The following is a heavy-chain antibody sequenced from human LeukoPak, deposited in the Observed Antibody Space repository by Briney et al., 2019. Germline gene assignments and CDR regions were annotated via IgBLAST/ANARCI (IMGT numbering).Heavy chain of an antibody. CDR1: GGSISSYY. V-gene: IGHV4-59*01. J-gene: IGHJ6*03. Sequence: SETLSLTCTVSGGSISSYYWSWIRQPPGKGLEWIGYIYYSGSTNYNPSLKSRVTIPVDTSKNQFSLKLSSVTAADTAVYYCARGSGDCSGGSCYSYYYYYMDVWGKGTTVTISS. CDR2: IYYSGST. D-gene: IGHD2-15*01. CDR3: ARGSGDCSGGSCYSYYYYYMDV.